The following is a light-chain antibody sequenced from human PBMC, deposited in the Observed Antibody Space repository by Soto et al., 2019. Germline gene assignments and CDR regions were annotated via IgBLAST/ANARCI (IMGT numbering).Light chain of an antibody. Sequence: EIVLTQSPGTLSLSPGERATLSCRASQTLGTKYLAWYQQKPGQAPSLLIYDTSNRPTGVPDRFSCSGSGTDFTLTISRLEPDDFAVYYCHHYGTSPPNTFGQGTKLEIK. CDR3: HHYGTSPPNT. CDR1: QTLGTKY. CDR2: DTS. V-gene: IGKV3-20*01. J-gene: IGKJ2*01.